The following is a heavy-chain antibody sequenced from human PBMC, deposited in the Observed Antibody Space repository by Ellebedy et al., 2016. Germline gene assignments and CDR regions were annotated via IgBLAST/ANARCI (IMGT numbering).Heavy chain of an antibody. Sequence: GESLKISCAASGFTVSSNYMSWVRQAPGKGLEWLSYISSSSSTIYYADSVKGRFTISRDNAKNTLYLQMNSLRAEDTAVYYCARGGFGLRYFDWTDYWGQGTLVTVSS. J-gene: IGHJ4*02. CDR2: ISSSSSTI. CDR3: ARGGFGLRYFDWTDY. D-gene: IGHD3-9*01. V-gene: IGHV3-48*04. CDR1: GFTVSSNY.